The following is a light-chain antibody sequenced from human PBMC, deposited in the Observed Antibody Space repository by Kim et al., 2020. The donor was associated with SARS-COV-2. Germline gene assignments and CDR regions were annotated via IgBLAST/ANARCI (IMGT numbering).Light chain of an antibody. J-gene: IGLJ2*01. CDR2: GKN. CDR1: SLRSYY. Sequence: VGLGQTVRITGQGDSLRSYYATWYQQKPGQAPKLVIYGKNNRPSGIPDRFSGSSSGNTASLTITGTQAGDEADYYCNSRDSNNSVVFGGGTQLTVL. V-gene: IGLV3-19*01. CDR3: NSRDSNNSVV.